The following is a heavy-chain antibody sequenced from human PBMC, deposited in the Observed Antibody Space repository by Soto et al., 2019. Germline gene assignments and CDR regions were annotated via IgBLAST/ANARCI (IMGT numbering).Heavy chain of an antibody. J-gene: IGHJ4*02. CDR3: AHRVLRTVFGLVTTTAIYFDF. CDR2: IYWDDDK. CDR1: GFSLTTTGVG. D-gene: IGHD3-3*01. V-gene: IGHV2-5*02. Sequence: QITLNESGPTQVKPRQTLTLTCTFSGFSLTTTGVGVGWIRQSPGKAPEWLALIYWDDDKRYSPSLKIRLTITKDTSKIPVVMTMANLDPADTATYYCAHRVLRTVFGLVTTTAIYFDFWGQGTPVAVSS.